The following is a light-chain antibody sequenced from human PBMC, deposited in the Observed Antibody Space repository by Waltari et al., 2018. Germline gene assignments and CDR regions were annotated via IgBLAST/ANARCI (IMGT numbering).Light chain of an antibody. CDR3: ATWDASLSAWV. V-gene: IGLV1-51*01. Sequence: QSVLTQPPSVSAAPGQKVTFSCPVSSSNVRSTFVAWYTQLPGTAPKVLIYDNTQRPSGIPDRFFGSKSGTSGTLGITGLQTGDEADYYCATWDASLSAWVFSGGTKLTVL. J-gene: IGLJ3*02. CDR2: DNT. CDR1: SSNVRSTF.